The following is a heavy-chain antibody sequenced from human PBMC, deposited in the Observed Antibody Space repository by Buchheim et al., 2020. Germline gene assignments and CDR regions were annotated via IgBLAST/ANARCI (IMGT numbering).Heavy chain of an antibody. V-gene: IGHV3-33*01. CDR2: IWYDGSNK. CDR1: GFTFSSYG. Sequence: QVQLVESGGGVVQPGRSLRLSCAASGFTFSSYGMHWVRQAPGKGLEWVAVIWYDGSNKYYADSVKGRFTISRDNSKNTLYLQMNSLRAEDTAVYYCARVLTHLEDIVVAPAAIPYYYYGMDVWGQGTT. J-gene: IGHJ6*02. D-gene: IGHD2-2*02. CDR3: ARVLTHLEDIVVAPAAIPYYYYGMDV.